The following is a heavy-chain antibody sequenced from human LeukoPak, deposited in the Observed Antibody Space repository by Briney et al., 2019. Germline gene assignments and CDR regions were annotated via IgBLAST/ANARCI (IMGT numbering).Heavy chain of an antibody. CDR2: IKQDGSEK. CDR1: GFTFSSYW. CDR3: AREFSCPGTNARGCAGTNWFDP. D-gene: IGHD1-1*01. V-gene: IGHV3-7*01. Sequence: GGSLRLSCAASGFTFSSYWMSWVRQAPGEGLEWVANIKQDGSEKYYVGSVKGRFTISRDNAKNSLYLQMNSLRAEDTAVYYCAREFSCPGTNARGCAGTNWFDPWGQGTLVTVSS. J-gene: IGHJ5*02.